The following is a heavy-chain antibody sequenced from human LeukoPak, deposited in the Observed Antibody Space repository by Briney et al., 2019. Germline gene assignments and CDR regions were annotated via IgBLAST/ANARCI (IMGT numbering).Heavy chain of an antibody. D-gene: IGHD1-1*01. J-gene: IGHJ4*02. CDR3: ATTKQARRYFDY. Sequence: GGSLRLSCAASGFTVSSNYMSWVRQAPGKGLEWVSVIYSGGSTYYADSVKGRFTISRDNSKNTLFLQMNTLRADDTAVYYCATTKQARRYFDYWGQGTLVTVSS. CDR1: GFTVSSNY. CDR2: IYSGGST. V-gene: IGHV3-53*01.